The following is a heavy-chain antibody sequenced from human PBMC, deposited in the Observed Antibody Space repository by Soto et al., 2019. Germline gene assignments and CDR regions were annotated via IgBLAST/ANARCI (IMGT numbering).Heavy chain of an antibody. CDR1: GYTFTEFD. CDR3: ARVVRFFGGHAGY. Sequence: ASVKVSCKTSGYTFTEFDINWVRQAPGQGLEWMGWMNTNTGNTGYAQKFQGRVTMTRDTSISTAYMELRRLRSEDTAVYYCARVVRFFGGHAGYWGQGTLVTSPQ. CDR2: MNTNTGNT. J-gene: IGHJ4*02. V-gene: IGHV1-8*01. D-gene: IGHD3-3*01.